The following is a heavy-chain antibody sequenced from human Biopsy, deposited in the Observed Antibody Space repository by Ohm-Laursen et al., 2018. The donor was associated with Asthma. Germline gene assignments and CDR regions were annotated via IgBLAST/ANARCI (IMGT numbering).Heavy chain of an antibody. CDR2: IYYSGST. Sequence: TLSLTCPASGGSINIGDYYWSWIRQHPVKGLEWIGYIYYSGSTYYSPSLKSRVPISLDTSKNQFSLRLTSVTAADTAVYYCARDRAMISETWGQGTLVTVSS. D-gene: IGHD3-22*01. V-gene: IGHV4-30-4*08. J-gene: IGHJ5*02. CDR3: ARDRAMISET. CDR1: GGSINIGDYY.